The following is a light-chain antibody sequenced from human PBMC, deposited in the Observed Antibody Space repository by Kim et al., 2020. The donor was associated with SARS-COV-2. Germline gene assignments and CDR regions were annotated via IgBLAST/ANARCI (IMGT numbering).Light chain of an antibody. CDR1: SSDVGGYNY. V-gene: IGLV2-14*01. CDR3: SSYTSRSTLV. Sequence: SALTQPASVSGSPGQSITISCTGTSSDVGGYNYVWYQQHPGKAPKLMIYDVSKRPSGVSNRFSGSKSGNTASLTISGLQAEDEADYYCSSYTSRSTLVFGGGTQLTVL. CDR2: DVS. J-gene: IGLJ2*01.